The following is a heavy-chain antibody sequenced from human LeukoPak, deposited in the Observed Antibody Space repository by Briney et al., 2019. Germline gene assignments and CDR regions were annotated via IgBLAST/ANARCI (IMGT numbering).Heavy chain of an antibody. J-gene: IGHJ4*02. CDR3: ACSGSGRFDH. CDR1: WFTFGCNF. CDR2: IYSNGNT. Sequence: GESVRLFYGSGWFTFGCNFIRGVRQASGKGLEWVSVIYSNGNTYYADSVKGRFTISRDNPKNTVYLQMSRLRVDDTAVYYCACSGSGRFDHWGRGTLVTVSS. D-gene: IGHD6-19*01. V-gene: IGHV3-53*01.